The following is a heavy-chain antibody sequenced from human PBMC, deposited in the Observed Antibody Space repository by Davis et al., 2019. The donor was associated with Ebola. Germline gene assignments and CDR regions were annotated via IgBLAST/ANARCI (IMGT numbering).Heavy chain of an antibody. CDR3: ARDNKYDFWSGYPDY. V-gene: IGHV1-3*01. CDR1: GYTFTSYA. Sequence: ASVKVSCKASGYTFTSYAMHWVRQAPGQRLEWMGWVNAGNGNTKYSQKFQGRVTITRDTSASTAYMELSSLRSEDTAVYYCARDNKYDFWSGYPDYWGQGTLVTVSS. CDR2: VNAGNGNT. J-gene: IGHJ4*02. D-gene: IGHD3-3*01.